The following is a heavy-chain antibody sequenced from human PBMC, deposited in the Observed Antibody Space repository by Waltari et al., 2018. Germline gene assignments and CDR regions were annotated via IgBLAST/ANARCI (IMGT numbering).Heavy chain of an antibody. J-gene: IGHJ4*02. D-gene: IGHD5-12*01. Sequence: EVQLVESGGGLVQPGGSLRLSCAASGFTFSSYEMNWVRQAPGKGLEWVSGIGHNSRKRDYADSVTGRFTISRDNAKNSVYLQMNSLKTEDTAFYYCAKDRGEEDGGYDLDHWGQGTLVIVSS. CDR3: AKDRGEEDGGYDLDH. CDR1: GFTFSSYE. CDR2: IGHNSRKR. V-gene: IGHV3-9*01.